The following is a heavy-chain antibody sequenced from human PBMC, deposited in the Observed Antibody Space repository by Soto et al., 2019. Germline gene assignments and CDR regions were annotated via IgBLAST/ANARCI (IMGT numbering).Heavy chain of an antibody. D-gene: IGHD3-3*01. CDR1: GFTFSSYA. CDR2: ISYDGSNK. J-gene: IGHJ5*02. V-gene: IGHV3-30-3*01. Sequence: GGSLRLSCAASGFTFSSYAMHWVLQAPCKGLEWVAVISYDGSNKYYADSVKGRFTISRDNSKNTLYLQMNSLRAEDTAVYYCAREASSLYYDFWSGYGWFDPWGQGTLVTVSS. CDR3: AREASSLYYDFWSGYGWFDP.